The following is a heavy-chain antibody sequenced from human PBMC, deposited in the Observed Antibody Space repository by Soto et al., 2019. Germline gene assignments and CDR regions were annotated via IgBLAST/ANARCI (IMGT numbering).Heavy chain of an antibody. V-gene: IGHV3-74*01. D-gene: IGHD2-2*01. J-gene: IGHJ4*02. Sequence: GGSLRLSCAASGFTFSNSWMHWVRQVSGKGLEWVSRINADGTSASYADSVKGRFTISRDNAKNTLYLHVNSLRAEDTAVYYCVKVLARGVGVPRFYFDSWGQGALVTVSS. CDR3: VKVLARGVGVPRFYFDS. CDR1: GFTFSNSW. CDR2: INADGTSA.